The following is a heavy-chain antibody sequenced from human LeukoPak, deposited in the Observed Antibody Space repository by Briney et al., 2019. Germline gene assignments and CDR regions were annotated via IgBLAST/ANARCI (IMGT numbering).Heavy chain of an antibody. D-gene: IGHD5-12*01. CDR1: GFTFSSYG. Sequence: PGRSLRLSCAASGFTFSSYGMHWVRQAPGKGLEWVAVIWYDGSNKYYADSVKGRFTIPRDNSKNTLYLQMNSLRAEDTALYYCARVPQDAYEVYMDVWGKGTTVTVSS. J-gene: IGHJ6*03. CDR3: ARVPQDAYEVYMDV. CDR2: IWYDGSNK. V-gene: IGHV3-33*01.